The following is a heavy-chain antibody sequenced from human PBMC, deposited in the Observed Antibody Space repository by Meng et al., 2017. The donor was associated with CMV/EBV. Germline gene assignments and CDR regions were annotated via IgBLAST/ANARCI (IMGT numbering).Heavy chain of an antibody. J-gene: IGHJ4*02. D-gene: IGHD2-2*01. CDR3: ARWYCSTTSCLFDY. V-gene: IGHV3-48*03. Sequence: GESLKISCTASGFTFNTYEMNWVRQVPGKGLEWVSYISSNGNTIFYADFVKGRFTVSRDNPKNSLYLQMNSLRADDTAVYYCARWYCSTTSCLFDYWGQGALVTVSS. CDR2: ISSNGNTI. CDR1: GFTFNTYE.